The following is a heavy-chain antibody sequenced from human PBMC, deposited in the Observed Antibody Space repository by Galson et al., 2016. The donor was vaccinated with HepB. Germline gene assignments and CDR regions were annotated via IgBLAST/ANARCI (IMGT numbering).Heavy chain of an antibody. J-gene: IGHJ6*02. Sequence: SLRLSCAASGSTFSNFAMTWVRQAPGKGLEWVSIISASGGSSYYADSVKGRFTISRDNSKNTLYLQMNSLRAEDTALYYCAKGAGDYYDKSGVYYYHYGMDVWGQGTTVTVS. CDR2: ISASGGSS. CDR3: AKGAGDYYDKSGVYYYHYGMDV. D-gene: IGHD3-22*01. CDR1: GSTFSNFA. V-gene: IGHV3-23*01.